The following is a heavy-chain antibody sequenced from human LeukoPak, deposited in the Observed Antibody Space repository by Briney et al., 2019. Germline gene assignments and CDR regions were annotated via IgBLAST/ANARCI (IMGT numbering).Heavy chain of an antibody. CDR3: ARHWNAFDI. Sequence: ASVKVSYKVSGYTLTELCMHWVRQAPGKGLEWMGGFDPEDGETIYAQKFQGRVTITEDTSTDTAYMELRSLRSEDTAVYYCARHWNAFDIWGQGSMFTVSS. CDR1: GYTLTELC. CDR2: FDPEDGET. J-gene: IGHJ3*02. V-gene: IGHV1-24*01. D-gene: IGHD3-3*01.